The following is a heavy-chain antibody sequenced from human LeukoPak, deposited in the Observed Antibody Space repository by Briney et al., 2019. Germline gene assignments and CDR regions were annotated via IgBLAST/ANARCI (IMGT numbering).Heavy chain of an antibody. CDR3: ARGRYGSGSYYTTQFDY. D-gene: IGHD3-10*01. J-gene: IGHJ4*02. Sequence: SETLSLTCTVSGGSISSGSYYWGWIRQPPGKGLEWIGRIHTRGNTNYNPSLKSRVTMSVDTSKNQFSLKLSSVTAADTAVYYCARGRYGSGSYYTTQFDYWGQGTLVTVSS. V-gene: IGHV4-39*07. CDR1: GGSISSGSYY. CDR2: IHTRGNT.